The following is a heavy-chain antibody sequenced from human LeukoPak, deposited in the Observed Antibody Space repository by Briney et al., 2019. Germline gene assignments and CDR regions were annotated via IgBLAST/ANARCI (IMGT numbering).Heavy chain of an antibody. CDR2: INPNSGGT. D-gene: IGHD1-1*01. J-gene: IGHJ3*02. Sequence: ASVKVSCKASGYTFTGYYMHWVRQAPGQGLEWMGWINPNSGGTNYAQKFQGRVTMTRDTSISTAYMELSRLRSDDTAVYYCASSELADPAGFDIWGQGTMVTVSS. CDR1: GYTFTGYY. CDR3: ASSELADPAGFDI. V-gene: IGHV1-2*02.